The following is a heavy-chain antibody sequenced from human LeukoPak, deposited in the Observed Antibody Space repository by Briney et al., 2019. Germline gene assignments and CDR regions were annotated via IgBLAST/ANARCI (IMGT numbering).Heavy chain of an antibody. V-gene: IGHV1-69*05. CDR2: IIPIFGTA. D-gene: IGHD2-15*01. Sequence: SVKVSCKASGGTFSSYAISWVRQAPGQGLEWMGRIIPIFGTANYAQKFQGRVTITTDESTSTAYMELSSLRSEDTAVYYCGFGKVVAATAVGVHGSGNDAFDIWGQGTMVTVSS. CDR3: GFGKVVAATAVGVHGSGNDAFDI. J-gene: IGHJ3*02. CDR1: GGTFSSYA.